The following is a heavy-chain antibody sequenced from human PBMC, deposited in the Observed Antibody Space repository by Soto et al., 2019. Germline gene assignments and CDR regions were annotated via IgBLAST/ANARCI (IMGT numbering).Heavy chain of an antibody. CDR2: IWYDGSNK. Sequence: GGSLRLSCAASGFTFSSYGMHWVRQAPGKGLEWVAVIWYDGSNKYYADSVKGRFTISRDNSKNTLYLQMNSLRAEDTAVYYCAREGDLPSSIAARRYYYYYMDVWGKGTTVTVSS. CDR1: GFTFSSYG. CDR3: AREGDLPSSIAARRYYYYYMDV. V-gene: IGHV3-33*01. D-gene: IGHD6-6*01. J-gene: IGHJ6*03.